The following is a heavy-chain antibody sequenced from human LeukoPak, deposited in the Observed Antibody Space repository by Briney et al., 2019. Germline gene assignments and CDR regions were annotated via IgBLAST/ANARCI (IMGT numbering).Heavy chain of an antibody. CDR3: TTVGLSGYYVGY. V-gene: IGHV3-15*01. CDR1: GFTFSSYW. D-gene: IGHD3-3*01. J-gene: IGHJ4*02. CDR2: IKSKTDGGTT. Sequence: GGSLRLSCAASGFTFSSYWMSWVRQAPGKGLEWVGRIKSKTDGGTTDYAAPVKGRFTIPRDDSKNTLYLQMNSLKTEDTAVYYCTTVGLSGYYVGYWGQGTLVTVSS.